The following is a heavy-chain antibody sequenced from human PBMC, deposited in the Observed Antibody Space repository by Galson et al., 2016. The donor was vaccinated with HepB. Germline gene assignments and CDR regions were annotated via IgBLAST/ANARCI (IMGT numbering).Heavy chain of an antibody. J-gene: IGHJ1*01. V-gene: IGHV1-69*13. CDR2: IIPVFDTA. CDR3: ARGYDDSGYYYHYFQY. D-gene: IGHD3-22*01. CDR1: GGTFSTSS. Sequence: SVKVSCKVSGGTFSTSSINWVRQAPGQGLEWLGQIIPVFDTAKYAERFLGRVTITADESTSTVYMKLSSLRPEDSAVYYCARGYDDSGYYYHYFQYWGQGTLVTVSS.